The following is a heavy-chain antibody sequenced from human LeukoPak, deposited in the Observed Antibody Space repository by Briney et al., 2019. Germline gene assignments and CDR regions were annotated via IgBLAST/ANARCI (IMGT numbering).Heavy chain of an antibody. CDR1: GFTFSSYS. J-gene: IGHJ4*02. D-gene: IGHD3-22*01. CDR2: ISSSSTTT. CDR3: AKASRITMIVVVIKYFDY. V-gene: IGHV3-48*01. Sequence: GGSLRLSCAASGFTFSSYSMNSVRQGPGKGLEWISYISSSSTTTHYADSVKGRFTISRDSARNSLYLQMNNLTAEDTAVYYCAKASRITMIVVVIKYFDYWGQGTLVTVSS.